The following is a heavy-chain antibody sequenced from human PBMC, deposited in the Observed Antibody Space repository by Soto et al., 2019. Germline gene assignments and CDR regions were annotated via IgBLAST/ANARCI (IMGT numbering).Heavy chain of an antibody. D-gene: IGHD2-2*01. J-gene: IGHJ6*02. CDR2: IWYDGSNK. V-gene: IGHV3-33*01. CDR1: GFTFSSYG. CDR3: ARDSYCISTRCYYYGMDV. Sequence: QVQLVESGGGVVQPGRSLRLSCAASGFTFSSYGIHWVRQAPGKGLEWVAVIWYDGSNKYYADSVKGRFTISRDNSKHPLYLQMNSLRAEDTAVYYCARDSYCISTRCYYYGMDVWGQGTTVTVSS.